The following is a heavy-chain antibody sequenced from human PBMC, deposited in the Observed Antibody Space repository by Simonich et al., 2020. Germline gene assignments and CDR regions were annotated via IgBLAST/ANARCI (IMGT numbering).Heavy chain of an antibody. CDR1: GYTFTGYY. Sequence: QVQLVQSGAEVKKPGASVKVSCKASGYTFTGYYMHWVRQAPGQGLEWMGWINPKNCGTNYAQKFQGRVTMTRDTSISTAYMELSRLRSDDTAVYYCARGALTGDYYYMDVWGKGTTVTVSS. CDR3: ARGALTGDYYYMDV. J-gene: IGHJ6*03. CDR2: INPKNCGT. V-gene: IGHV1-2*02. D-gene: IGHD7-27*01.